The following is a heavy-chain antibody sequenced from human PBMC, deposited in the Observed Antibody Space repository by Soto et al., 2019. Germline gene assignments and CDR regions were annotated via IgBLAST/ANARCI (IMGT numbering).Heavy chain of an antibody. CDR2: ITSHGHIT. J-gene: IGHJ4*02. D-gene: IGHD2-15*01. V-gene: IGHV3-64*04. Sequence: GGSLRLSCSASGFTFSNYDMVWVRQAPGKGLEYISAITSHGHITYYADSVKGRFTISRDNSKNTLYLQMNSLRAEDTAVYYCARDGYCSGGSCYSVPVFDYWGQGTLVTVSS. CDR3: ARDGYCSGGSCYSVPVFDY. CDR1: GFTFSNYD.